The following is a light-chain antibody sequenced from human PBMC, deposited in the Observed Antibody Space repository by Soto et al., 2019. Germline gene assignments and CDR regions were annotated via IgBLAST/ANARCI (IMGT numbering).Light chain of an antibody. CDR2: DAS. Sequence: QSVLAQPASLSGAPGQALTISRTGTSSDVGGYNYVSWYQQHPGKAPKVMIYDASNRPSGVSNRFSGSKSGNTASLTISGLQAEDEADYFCSSYTSSGTYVFGTGTKVTVL. CDR3: SSYTSSGTYV. CDR1: SSDVGGYNY. J-gene: IGLJ1*01. V-gene: IGLV2-14*01.